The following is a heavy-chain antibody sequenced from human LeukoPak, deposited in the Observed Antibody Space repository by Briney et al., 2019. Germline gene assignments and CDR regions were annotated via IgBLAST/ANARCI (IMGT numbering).Heavy chain of an antibody. J-gene: IGHJ4*02. CDR1: GFTFSSYS. CDR2: ISSSSSYI. D-gene: IGHD3-9*01. V-gene: IGHV3-21*01. CDR3: ARDSLSAYDILTGYYIGLRGVVDY. Sequence: GGSLRLSCAASGFTFSSYSMNWVRQAPGKGLEWVSSISSSSSYIYYADSVKGRFTISRDNAKNSLYLQMNSLRAEDTAVYYCARDSLSAYDILTGYYIGLRGVVDYWGQGTLVTVSS.